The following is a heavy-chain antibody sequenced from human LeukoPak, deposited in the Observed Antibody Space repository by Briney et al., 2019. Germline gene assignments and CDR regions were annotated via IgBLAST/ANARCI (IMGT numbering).Heavy chain of an antibody. Sequence: SETLSLPCTVSGGSISSSTYYWGWIRQPPGKGLEWIGTIYYSVNTYYNPSLKSRLTISIDTSKNQFSLKLSSLTATDTAVYYCARLRRSHADFWGQGTLVTVS. D-gene: IGHD6-13*01. V-gene: IGHV4-39*01. CDR3: ARLRRSHADF. J-gene: IGHJ4*02. CDR2: IYYSVNT. CDR1: GGSISSSTYY.